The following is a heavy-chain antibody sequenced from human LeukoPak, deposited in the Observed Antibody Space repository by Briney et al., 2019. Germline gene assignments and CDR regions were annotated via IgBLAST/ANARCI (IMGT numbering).Heavy chain of an antibody. CDR2: IYTSGST. D-gene: IGHD2-21*02. J-gene: IGHJ3*02. Sequence: SETLSLTCTVSGYSISNGYYWGWIRQPAGKGLEWIGRIYTSGSTNYNPSLKSRVTMSVDTSKNQFSLKLSSVTAADTAVYYCARGNYVYCGGDCSRGAFDIWGQGTMVTVSS. V-gene: IGHV4-4*07. CDR1: GYSISNGYY. CDR3: ARGNYVYCGGDCSRGAFDI.